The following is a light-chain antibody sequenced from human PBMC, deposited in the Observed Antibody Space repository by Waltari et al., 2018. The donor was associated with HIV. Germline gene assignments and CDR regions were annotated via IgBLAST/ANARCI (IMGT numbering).Light chain of an antibody. CDR3: CSYAGTYTWV. CDR1: SSDVGGYNY. J-gene: IGLJ3*02. V-gene: IGLV2-11*01. CDR2: DVS. Sequence: QSALTQPRSVSGSPGQSVTISCTGTSSDVGGYNYVSWYQQHPGKAPKLMIYDVSNRPSGVPDRFSGSKSGNTASLTISGLQAEEEADYYCCSYAGTYTWVFGGGTKLTVL.